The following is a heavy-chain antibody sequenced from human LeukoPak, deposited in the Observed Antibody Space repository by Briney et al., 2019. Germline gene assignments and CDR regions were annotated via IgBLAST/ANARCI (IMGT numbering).Heavy chain of an antibody. D-gene: IGHD2-21*02. V-gene: IGHV4-31*03. J-gene: IGHJ3*01. Sequence: SETLSLTCTVSGDSISSDGYSWTWIRHPPGKGLEWIGHISYSGNTYYNPSLKSRVTLSVDASKNQFSLNLTSVTAADTAIYYCARDFLRTASPDAFDFWGQGTMVTVSS. CDR3: ARDFLRTASPDAFDF. CDR1: GDSISSDGYS. CDR2: ISYSGNT.